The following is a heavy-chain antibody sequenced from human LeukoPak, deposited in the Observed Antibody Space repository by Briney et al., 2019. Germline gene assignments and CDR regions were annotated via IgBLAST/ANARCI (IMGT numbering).Heavy chain of an antibody. CDR2: IYYSGST. Sequence: PSETLSLTCTVSGGSISSSSYYWGWIRQPPGKGLEWIGSIYYSGSTYYNPSLKSRVTISVDTSKNQFSLKLSSVTAADTAVYYCARDPHDYGDYEGVAYNWFDPWGQGTLVTVSS. CDR1: GGSISSSSYY. J-gene: IGHJ5*02. D-gene: IGHD4-17*01. V-gene: IGHV4-39*07. CDR3: ARDPHDYGDYEGVAYNWFDP.